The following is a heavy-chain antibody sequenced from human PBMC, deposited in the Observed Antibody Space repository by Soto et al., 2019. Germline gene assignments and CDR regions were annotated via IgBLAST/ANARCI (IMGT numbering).Heavy chain of an antibody. V-gene: IGHV3-11*06. D-gene: IGHD1-1*01. CDR3: ARDAPITTTGPYDDDAFDI. CDR2: ISSTSSYT. Sequence: PGGSLRLSCAASGFSFNDYSMTWIRQAPGKGLEWISYISSTSSYTNYADSVKGRFTVFRDNAQNSLYLQMNSLRAEDTAIYYCARDAPITTTGPYDDDAFDIWGQGXMVTV. CDR1: GFSFNDYS. J-gene: IGHJ3*02.